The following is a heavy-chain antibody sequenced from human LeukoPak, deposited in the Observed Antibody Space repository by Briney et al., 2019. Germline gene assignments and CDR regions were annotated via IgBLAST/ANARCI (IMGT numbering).Heavy chain of an antibody. V-gene: IGHV3-21*01. CDR2: ISSSSSYI. CDR3: ARDLYGDFQFDY. J-gene: IGHJ4*02. CDR1: GFPFSTYG. D-gene: IGHD4-17*01. Sequence: GGSLRLSCAASGFPFSTYGMNWVRQAPGKGLEWVSSISSSSSYIYYADSVKGRFTISRDNAKNSLYLQMNSLRAEDTAVYYCARDLYGDFQFDYWGQGTLVTVSS.